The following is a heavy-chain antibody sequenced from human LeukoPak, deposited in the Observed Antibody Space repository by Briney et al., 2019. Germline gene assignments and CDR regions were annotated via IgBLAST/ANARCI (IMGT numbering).Heavy chain of an antibody. CDR2: INSNGGST. V-gene: IGHV3-64D*06. CDR1: GLTFSTYP. D-gene: IGHD4-17*01. Sequence: PGGSLRLSCSASGLTFSTYPMHWVSQAPGKGPEYVSAINSNGGSTYYADSVKGRFTISRDNSKNTVYLQMSSLRPEDTAVYYCVSYGDDTQATRVLDYWGQGSLVTAYS. CDR3: VSYGDDTQATRVLDY. J-gene: IGHJ4*02.